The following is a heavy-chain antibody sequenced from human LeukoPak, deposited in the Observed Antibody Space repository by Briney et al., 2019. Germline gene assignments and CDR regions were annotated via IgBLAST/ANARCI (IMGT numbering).Heavy chain of an antibody. V-gene: IGHV3-49*04. J-gene: IGHJ4*02. CDR2: IRSKPYGGTT. CDR3: TRGDYYDY. CDR1: GFTFGDYA. Sequence: GRSLRLSCTASGFTFGDYAMSWVRQAPGKGVEWVGFIRSKPYGGTTEYAASVKGRFTISRDASNSLAYLQMNSLKTEDTAVYYCTRGDYYDYWGQGTLVTVSS.